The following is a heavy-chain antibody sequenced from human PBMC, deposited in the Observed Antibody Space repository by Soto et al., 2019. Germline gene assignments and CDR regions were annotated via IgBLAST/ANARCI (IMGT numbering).Heavy chain of an antibody. CDR3: AHNRQWLPLGY. D-gene: IGHD6-19*01. CDR2: IYWDDDK. J-gene: IGHJ4*02. V-gene: IGHV2-5*02. CDR1: GFSLSTSGVG. Sequence: QITLKESGPTLVKPTQTLTLTCTFCGFSLSTSGVGVGWIRQPPGKALEWLALIYWDDDKRYSPSLKSRLTXTXGTSKNQVVLTMTNMDPVDTATYYCAHNRQWLPLGYWGQGTLVTVSS.